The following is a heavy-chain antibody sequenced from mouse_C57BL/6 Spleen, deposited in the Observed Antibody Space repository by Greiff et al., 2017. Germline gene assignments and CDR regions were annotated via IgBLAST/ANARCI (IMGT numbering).Heavy chain of an antibody. Sequence: QVQLQQPGAELVMPGASVKLSCKASGYTFTSYWMHWVKQRPGQGLEWIGEIDPSDSYTNYNQKFKGKSTLTVDKSSSTAYMQLSSLTSEDSAVYYCARHYGSRGAYYFDYWGQGTTLTVSS. CDR3: ARHYGSRGAYYFDY. D-gene: IGHD1-1*01. CDR1: GYTFTSYW. V-gene: IGHV1-69*01. CDR2: IDPSDSYT. J-gene: IGHJ2*01.